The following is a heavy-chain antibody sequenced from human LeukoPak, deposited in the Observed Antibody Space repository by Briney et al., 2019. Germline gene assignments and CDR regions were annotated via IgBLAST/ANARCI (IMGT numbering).Heavy chain of an antibody. D-gene: IGHD2-15*01. J-gene: IGHJ5*02. V-gene: IGHV3-33*01. CDR1: GFTFSSYG. CDR3: ARAPEFGLLHAGFDP. CDR2: IWYDGSNK. Sequence: PGGSLRLSCAASGFTFSSYGMHWVRQAPGKGLEWVAVIWYDGSNKYYADSVKGRFTISRDNSKNTLYLQMNSLRAEDTAVYYCARAPEFGLLHAGFDPWGQGTLVTVSS.